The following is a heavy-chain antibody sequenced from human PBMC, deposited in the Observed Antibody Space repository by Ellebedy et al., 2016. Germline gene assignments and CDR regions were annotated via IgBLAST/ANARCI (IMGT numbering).Heavy chain of an antibody. J-gene: IGHJ6*02. CDR1: GFTFSSYS. V-gene: IGHV3-48*02. D-gene: IGHD3-3*01. CDR2: ISSSSSTI. CDR3: ARMWGLWSGYSHYYYYGMDV. Sequence: GGSLRLSCAASGFTFSSYSMNWVRQAPGKGLEWVSYISSSSSTIYYADSVKGRFTISRDNAKNSLYLQMNSLRDEDTAVYYCARMWGLWSGYSHYYYYGMDVWGQGTTVTVSS.